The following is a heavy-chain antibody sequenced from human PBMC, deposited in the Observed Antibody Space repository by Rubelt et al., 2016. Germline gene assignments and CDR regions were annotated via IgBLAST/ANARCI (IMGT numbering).Heavy chain of an antibody. CDR3: ASYSSGHFDY. CDR2: MNPSSGNT. V-gene: IGHV1-8*01. CDR1: GYTFTNHD. J-gene: IGHJ4*02. Sequence: QVQLVQSGAEVKKPGASVTVSCEASGYTFTNHDIVWVRQATGQGLEWMGWMNPSSGNTDFAQEFQGRVAMTRDVSINTAYMELSSLRSDDTAVYYGASYSSGHFDYWGQGTLVTVSS. D-gene: IGHD6-19*01.